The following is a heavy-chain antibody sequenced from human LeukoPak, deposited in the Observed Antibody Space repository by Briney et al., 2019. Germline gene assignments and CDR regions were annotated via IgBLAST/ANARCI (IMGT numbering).Heavy chain of an antibody. CDR2: INHSGST. J-gene: IGHJ4*02. CDR1: GGSFSGYY. D-gene: IGHD3-10*01. CDR3: ARSRSMVEFDY. V-gene: IGHV4-34*01. Sequence: SETLSLTCAVYGGSFSGYYWSWIRQPPGKGLEWIGEINHSGSTNYNPSLKSRVTIPVDTSKNQFSLKLSSVTAADKAVYYCARSRSMVEFDYWGQGTLVTVSS.